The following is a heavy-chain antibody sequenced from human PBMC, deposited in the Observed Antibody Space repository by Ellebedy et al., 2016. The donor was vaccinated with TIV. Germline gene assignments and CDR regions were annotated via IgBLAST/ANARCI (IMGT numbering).Heavy chain of an antibody. D-gene: IGHD6-19*01. Sequence: MPSETLSLTCTVSGGSISSGDYYWSWIRQPPGKGLEWIGYIYYSGSTNYNPSLKSRVTISVDTSKNQFSLKLSSVTAADTAVYYCASYSSGWMQNYWGQGTLVTVSS. V-gene: IGHV4-61*08. CDR2: IYYSGST. CDR3: ASYSSGWMQNY. J-gene: IGHJ4*02. CDR1: GGSISSGDYY.